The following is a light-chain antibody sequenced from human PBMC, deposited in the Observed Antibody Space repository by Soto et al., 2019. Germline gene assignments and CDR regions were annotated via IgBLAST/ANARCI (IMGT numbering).Light chain of an antibody. CDR2: AGT. Sequence: QSLFTPPAAFSWPPGQSIVISCTGSIGVVGGYNLVSWYQQYPGKAPKVIIFAGTKRASGVPNRFSGSKSGNTASLTISGLQTEDEADYFCCSYAGSRTYVFGTGPKVNVL. CDR3: CSYAGSRTYV. J-gene: IGLJ1*01. CDR1: IGVVGGYNL. V-gene: IGLV2-23*01.